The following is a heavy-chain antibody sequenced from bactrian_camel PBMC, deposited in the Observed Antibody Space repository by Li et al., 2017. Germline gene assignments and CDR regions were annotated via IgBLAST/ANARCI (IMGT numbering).Heavy chain of an antibody. CDR1: GFIFSFYD. CDR3: AEGRGSRGEHCYSLNY. D-gene: IGHD6*01. CDR2: ISNGGRQT. J-gene: IGHJ4*01. Sequence: QLVESGGGSVQAGESLRLSCLASGFIFSFYDMSWVRQAPGKGLEWVSGISNGGRQTAYADSVKGRFTISQDSARNTVYLQMSNLQPEDTATYYCAEGRGSRGEHCYSLNYWGQGTQVTVS. V-gene: IGHV3S40*01.